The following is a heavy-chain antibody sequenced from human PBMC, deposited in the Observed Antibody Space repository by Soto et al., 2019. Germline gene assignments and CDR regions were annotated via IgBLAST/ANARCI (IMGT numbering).Heavy chain of an antibody. CDR1: GYSFTSYW. Sequence: GESLKISCKGSGYSFTSYWIGWVRQMLGKGLEWMGIIYPGDSDTRYSPSFQGQVTISADKSISTAYLQWSSLKASDTAMYYCARCLGNWNDNYGMDVWGQGTTVTVSS. J-gene: IGHJ6*02. V-gene: IGHV5-51*01. CDR2: IYPGDSDT. CDR3: ARCLGNWNDNYGMDV. D-gene: IGHD1-1*01.